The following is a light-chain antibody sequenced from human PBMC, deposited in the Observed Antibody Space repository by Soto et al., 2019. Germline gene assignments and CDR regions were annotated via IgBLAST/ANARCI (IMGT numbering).Light chain of an antibody. V-gene: IGKV3-15*01. CDR3: QQYNNWPPT. J-gene: IGKJ1*01. CDR1: PSVSSN. Sequence: EIVMTQSPAPLSVSPGERATLSCRASPSVSSNLAWYQQKPGQAPMLLIYGASTRATGIPGRFSGSGSGTAFTLTISSLPSEYFAVYYCQQYNNWPPTFGQGTQVEIK. CDR2: GAS.